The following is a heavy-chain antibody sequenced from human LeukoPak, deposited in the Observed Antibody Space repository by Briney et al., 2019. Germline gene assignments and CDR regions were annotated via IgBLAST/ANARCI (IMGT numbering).Heavy chain of an antibody. J-gene: IGHJ6*03. CDR3: ARDGLVVPAAINYYYYMDV. Sequence: GGSLRLSCAASGFTFSSYAMNWVRQAPGKGLEWVSSITSSSSYIYYADSVKGRFTISRDNAKNSLYLQMNSLRAEDTAVYYCARDGLVVPAAINYYYYMDVWGKGTTVTVSS. CDR2: ITSSSSYI. V-gene: IGHV3-21*01. CDR1: GFTFSSYA. D-gene: IGHD2-2*01.